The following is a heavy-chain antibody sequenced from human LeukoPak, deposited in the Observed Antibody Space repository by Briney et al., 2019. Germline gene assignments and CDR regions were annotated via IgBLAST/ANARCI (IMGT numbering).Heavy chain of an antibody. V-gene: IGHV1-18*01. CDR1: GYTFTSYG. CDR2: ISAYNGNT. Sequence: ASVTVSCKASGYTFTSYGISWVRQAPGQGLEWRGWISAYNGNTNYAQKLQGRLTMTTDTSTSTAYMELRSLRSDDTAVYYCARAWGGAGYSSRLGAFDIWGQGTMVTVSS. D-gene: IGHD6-13*01. CDR3: ARAWGGAGYSSRLGAFDI. J-gene: IGHJ3*02.